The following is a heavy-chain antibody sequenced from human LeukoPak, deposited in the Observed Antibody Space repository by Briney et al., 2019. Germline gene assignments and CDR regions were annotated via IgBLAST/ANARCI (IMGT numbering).Heavy chain of an antibody. CDR2: ISGSSDYI. D-gene: IGHD3-3*01. CDR3: GRVLFGYYGVDV. J-gene: IGHJ6*02. CDR1: GFTFSTYS. Sequence: GGSLRLSCAASGFTFSTYSMNWVRQAPGKGLEWVSSISGSSDYIFYADSVKGRSTMSRDNAKNSLYLQMNSLGAEDTAVYYCGRVLFGYYGVDVWGQGTTVTVSS. V-gene: IGHV3-21*01.